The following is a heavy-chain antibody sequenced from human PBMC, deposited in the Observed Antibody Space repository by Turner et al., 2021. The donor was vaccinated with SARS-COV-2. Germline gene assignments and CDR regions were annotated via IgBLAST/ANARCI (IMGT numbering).Heavy chain of an antibody. J-gene: IGHJ6*02. D-gene: IGHD6-25*01. CDR2: IYYSGST. Sequence: AQMQDPSPGPVEPSETSSLTRALSGGSISSYYWSWIRQPPGKGPEWIGYIYYSGSTNYNASHGSRVRLAVDTPKYQFSMRLSSVTAADSAGDYCARACGSGWRADSMDDWGQGTTVTVSS. CDR1: GGSISSYY. CDR3: ARACGSGWRADSMDD. V-gene: IGHV4-59*01.